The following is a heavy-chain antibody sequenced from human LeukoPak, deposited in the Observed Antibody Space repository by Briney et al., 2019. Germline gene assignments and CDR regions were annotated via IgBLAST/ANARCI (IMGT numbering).Heavy chain of an antibody. CDR3: ARGGDNWFDP. Sequence: GESLRISCEASGYSFSTYMIGWVRQMPGKGLEWMGIIYPGGSETRYTPSFQGQVTMSADKSISTAYLQWNSLKASDTAMYYCARGGDNWFDPWGQGTLVTVSS. CDR1: GYSFSTYM. V-gene: IGHV5-51*01. CDR2: IYPGGSET. J-gene: IGHJ5*02.